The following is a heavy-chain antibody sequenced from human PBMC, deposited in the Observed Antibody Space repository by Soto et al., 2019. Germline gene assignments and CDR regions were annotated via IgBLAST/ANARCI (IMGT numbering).Heavy chain of an antibody. D-gene: IGHD3-22*01. Sequence: VESLKISCKASGYNFFSYWICCFLQMPGKGLEWMGVIYPGDSDTRYSPSFEGQVTMSVDKSNTTAYLQWSSLKASDTAMYYCARHLDSSGYFSFWGQGTRVRVSS. V-gene: IGHV5-51*01. CDR3: ARHLDSSGYFSF. CDR2: IYPGDSDT. J-gene: IGHJ4*02. CDR1: GYNFFSYW.